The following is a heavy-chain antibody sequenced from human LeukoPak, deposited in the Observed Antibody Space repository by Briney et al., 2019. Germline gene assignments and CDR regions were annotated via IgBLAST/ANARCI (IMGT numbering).Heavy chain of an antibody. V-gene: IGHV1-69*01. J-gene: IGHJ6*03. CDR2: IIPIFGTA. Sequence: SVKVSCKASGGTFSSYAISWVRQAPGQGLEWMGGIIPIFGTANYAQKFQGRVTITADESTSTAYMELSSLRSEDTAVYDCARIGLQQLVPRSYYYMDVWGKGTTVTVSS. CDR1: GGTFSSYA. CDR3: ARIGLQQLVPRSYYYMDV. D-gene: IGHD6-6*01.